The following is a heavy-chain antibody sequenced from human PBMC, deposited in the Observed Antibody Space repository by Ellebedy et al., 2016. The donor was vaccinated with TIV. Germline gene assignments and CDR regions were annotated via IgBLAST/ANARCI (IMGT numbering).Heavy chain of an antibody. CDR3: TRDRRAHWNDWWFDP. V-gene: IGHV1-18*01. D-gene: IGHD1-1*01. J-gene: IGHJ5*02. Sequence: AASVKVSCKASGYTFTSYGISWVRQAPGQGLEWMGWISAYNGNTNYAQKLQGRVTMTTDTSTSTVYMELRSLRSDDTAVYYWTRDRRAHWNDWWFDPWGQGTLVTVSS. CDR2: ISAYNGNT. CDR1: GYTFTSYG.